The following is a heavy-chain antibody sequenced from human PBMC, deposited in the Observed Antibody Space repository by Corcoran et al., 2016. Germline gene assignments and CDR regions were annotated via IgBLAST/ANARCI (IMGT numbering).Heavy chain of an antibody. CDR1: GFTVSSNY. CDR2: IYSGGST. J-gene: IGHJ4*02. Sequence: EVQLVESGGGLIQPGGSLRLSCAASGFTVSSNYMSWVRQAPGKGLEWVSVIYSGGSTYYANSVKGRFTISTDNSKKKLYLQMNSLRAKDPAVYYCAREYCIGGSCRDAYFDYWGQGTLVTVSS. V-gene: IGHV3-53*01. CDR3: AREYCIGGSCRDAYFDY. D-gene: IGHD2-15*01.